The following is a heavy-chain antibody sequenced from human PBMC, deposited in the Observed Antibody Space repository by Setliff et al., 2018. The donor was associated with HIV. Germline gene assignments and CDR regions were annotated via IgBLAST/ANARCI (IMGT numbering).Heavy chain of an antibody. V-gene: IGHV4-34*01. Sequence: SETLSLTCGLNGVPFSGYYWNWIRQSPERGLEWIVEVNHYGHINYNPSLQSRVTVSVDTSKPQFSLKVKSVTAADTAVYHCAITIVGVTTEMYWGQGTLVTVSS. J-gene: IGHJ4*02. D-gene: IGHD2-21*02. CDR1: GVPFSGYY. CDR2: VNHYGHI. CDR3: AITIVGVTTEMY.